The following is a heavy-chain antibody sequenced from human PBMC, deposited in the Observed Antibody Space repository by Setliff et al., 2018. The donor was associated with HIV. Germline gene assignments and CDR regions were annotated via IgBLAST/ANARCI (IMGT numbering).Heavy chain of an antibody. D-gene: IGHD3-3*01. Sequence: GGSLRLSCAASGFSFSDFSMNWVRQAPGKGLEWVSYISGGGDYTTHYADSVKGRFTISRDNAEGSLYLQMSNLRAEDTAVYYCARLPNPYYDFWSGQEGEYYFDYWGQGTLVTVSS. CDR2: ISGGGDYTT. V-gene: IGHV3-48*04. CDR1: GFSFSDFS. J-gene: IGHJ4*02. CDR3: ARLPNPYYDFWSGQEGEYYFDY.